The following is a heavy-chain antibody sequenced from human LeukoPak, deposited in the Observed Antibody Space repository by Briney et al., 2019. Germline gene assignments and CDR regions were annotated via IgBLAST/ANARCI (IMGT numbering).Heavy chain of an antibody. CDR2: ISSGGSTI. V-gene: IGHV3-11*01. CDR3: ARRAAAGRCLDY. J-gene: IGHJ4*02. CDR1: GFTFSDYY. D-gene: IGHD6-13*01. Sequence: GGSPRLSCAVSGFTFSDYYMSWIRQAPGKGLEWVSYISSGGSTISHADSVKGRFTISRDNAENSLYLQMNSLRAEDTAVYYCARRAAAGRCLDYWGQGTLVTVSS.